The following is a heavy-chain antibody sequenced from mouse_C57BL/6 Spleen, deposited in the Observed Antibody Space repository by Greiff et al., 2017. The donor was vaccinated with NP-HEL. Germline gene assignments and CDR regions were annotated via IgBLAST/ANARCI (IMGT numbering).Heavy chain of an antibody. CDR3: TNYYYGSRYRYFDY. Sequence: EVMLVESGAELVRPGASVKLSCTASGFHIKDYYMHWVKQRPEQGLEWIGRIDPEDGDTEYAPKFQGQATMPADTSSHTAYLQISCLTSENTAVYYCTNYYYGSRYRYFDYWGKGTTLTVST. CDR1: GFHIKDYY. V-gene: IGHV14-1*01. D-gene: IGHD1-1*01. CDR2: IDPEDGDT. J-gene: IGHJ2*01.